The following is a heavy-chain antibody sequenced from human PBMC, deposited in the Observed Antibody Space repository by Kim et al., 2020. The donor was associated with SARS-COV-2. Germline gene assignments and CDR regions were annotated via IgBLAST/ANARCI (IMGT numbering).Heavy chain of an antibody. D-gene: IGHD3-3*01. CDR2: ISYDGSNK. V-gene: IGHV3-30*18. Sequence: GGSLRLSCAASGFTFSSYGMHWVRQAPGKGLEWVAVISYDGSNKYYADSVKGRFTISRDNSKNTLYLQMNSLRAEDTAVYYCANTRTRVLRFWGYGMDVWGQGTTVTVSS. CDR3: ANTRTRVLRFWGYGMDV. CDR1: GFTFSSYG. J-gene: IGHJ6*02.